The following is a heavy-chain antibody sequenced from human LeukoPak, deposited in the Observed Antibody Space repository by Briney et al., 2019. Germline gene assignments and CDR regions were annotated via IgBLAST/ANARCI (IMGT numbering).Heavy chain of an antibody. D-gene: IGHD5-18*01. CDR3: ARTTAVGIGDHYFDY. J-gene: IGHJ4*02. CDR1: GFTFSSYS. Sequence: GGSLRLSCAASGFTFSSYSMNWVRQAPGKGLEWVSSISSSSSYIYYADSVKGRFTISRDNAKNSLYLQMNSLRAEDTAVYYCARTTAVGIGDHYFDYWGQGTLVTVSS. CDR2: ISSSSSYI. V-gene: IGHV3-21*01.